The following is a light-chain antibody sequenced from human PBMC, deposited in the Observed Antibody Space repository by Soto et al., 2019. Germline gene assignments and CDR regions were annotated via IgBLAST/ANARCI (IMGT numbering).Light chain of an antibody. CDR3: QQHGSSGT. Sequence: EIVLTRSPGTLSFAPGETSTLSCRASQSVSSIYLGWYQQKPGQAPRLLIYGASSRATSIPDRFSGSGSGTGFTLTISRLETEDFAVYYCQQHGSSGTFGQGTKVDIK. J-gene: IGKJ1*01. CDR2: GAS. V-gene: IGKV3-20*01. CDR1: QSVSSIY.